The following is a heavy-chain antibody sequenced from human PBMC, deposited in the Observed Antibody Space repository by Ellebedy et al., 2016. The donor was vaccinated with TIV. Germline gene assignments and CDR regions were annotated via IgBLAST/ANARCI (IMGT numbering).Heavy chain of an antibody. J-gene: IGHJ4*02. Sequence: GESLKISCAASGFTFSSYSMNWVRQAPGKGLEWVAFIRYDGYNKYDADSVQGRFTISRDNSKNTLYLQMNSLRPEDTAVYYCAKGGPTNGYRPLQIDYWGQGTLVAVSS. D-gene: IGHD5-24*01. CDR1: GFTFSSYS. V-gene: IGHV3-30*02. CDR2: IRYDGYNK. CDR3: AKGGPTNGYRPLQIDY.